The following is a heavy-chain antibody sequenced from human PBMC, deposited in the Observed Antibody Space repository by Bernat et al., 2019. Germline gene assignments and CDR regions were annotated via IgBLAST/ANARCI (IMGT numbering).Heavy chain of an antibody. Sequence: EVQLVESGGGLVQPGGSLKLSCAASGFTFSGSAMHWVRQASGKGLEWVGRIRSKANSYATAYAASVKGRFTISRDDSKNTAYLQMNSLKTEDTAVYYCTRFVGGWLQSDAFDIWGQGTMVTVSS. CDR1: GFTFSGSA. D-gene: IGHD5-24*01. V-gene: IGHV3-73*01. CDR3: TRFVGGWLQSDAFDI. J-gene: IGHJ3*02. CDR2: IRSKANSYAT.